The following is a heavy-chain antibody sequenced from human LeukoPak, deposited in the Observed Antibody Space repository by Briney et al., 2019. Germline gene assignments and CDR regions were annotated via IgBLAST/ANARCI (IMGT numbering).Heavy chain of an antibody. J-gene: IGHJ6*03. Sequence: SETLSLTCTVSGYSISSGYYWGWIRQPPGKGLEWIGSIYHSGSTYYNPSLKSRVTISVDTSKNQFSLKLSSVTAADTAVYYCARVDLEYSSSNPALEDYYYMDVWGKGTTVTVSS. V-gene: IGHV4-38-2*02. CDR2: IYHSGST. D-gene: IGHD6-6*01. CDR1: GYSISSGYY. CDR3: ARVDLEYSSSNPALEDYYYMDV.